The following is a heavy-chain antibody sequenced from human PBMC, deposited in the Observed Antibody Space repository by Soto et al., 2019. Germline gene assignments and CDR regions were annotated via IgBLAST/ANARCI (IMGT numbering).Heavy chain of an antibody. Sequence: QVQLVESGGGVVQPGRSLRLSCAASGFTFSSYGMHWVRQAPGKGLEWVAVIWYDGSNKYYADSVKGRFTISRDNSKNTLYLQMNSLRAEDTAVYYCARDFHFLGPPDFDYWGQGTLVTVSS. CDR3: ARDFHFLGPPDFDY. D-gene: IGHD7-27*01. CDR1: GFTFSSYG. CDR2: IWYDGSNK. V-gene: IGHV3-33*01. J-gene: IGHJ4*02.